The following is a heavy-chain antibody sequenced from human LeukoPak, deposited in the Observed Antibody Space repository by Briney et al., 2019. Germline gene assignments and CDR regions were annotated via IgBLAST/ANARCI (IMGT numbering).Heavy chain of an antibody. Sequence: SETLSLTCTVSGGSVSSGSYYWSWIRQPPGKGLEWIGYIYYSGSTYYNPSLKSRVTISVDTSKNQFSLKLSSVTAADTAVYYCARGIQSSFDIWGQGTMVTVSS. D-gene: IGHD6-13*01. CDR3: ARGIQSSFDI. CDR2: IYYSGST. J-gene: IGHJ3*02. V-gene: IGHV4-61*01. CDR1: GGSVSSGSYY.